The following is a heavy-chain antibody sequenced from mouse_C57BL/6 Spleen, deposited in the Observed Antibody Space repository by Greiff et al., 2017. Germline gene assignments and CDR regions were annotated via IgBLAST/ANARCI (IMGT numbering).Heavy chain of an antibody. V-gene: IGHV1-39*01. CDR1: GYSFTDYN. CDR3: AEGEKLEGYYAMDY. CDR2: INPNYGTT. D-gene: IGHD4-1*01. J-gene: IGHJ4*01. Sequence: VHVKQSGPELVKPGASVKISCKASGYSFTDYNMNWVKQSNGKSLEWIGGINPNYGTTSYNQKFKGKATLTVDQSSSTAYMQLNSLTSEDSAVYYCAEGEKLEGYYAMDYWGQGTSVTVSS.